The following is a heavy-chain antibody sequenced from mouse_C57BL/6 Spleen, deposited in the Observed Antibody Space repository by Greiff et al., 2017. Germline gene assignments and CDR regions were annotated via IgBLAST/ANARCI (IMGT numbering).Heavy chain of an antibody. V-gene: IGHV1-19*01. Sequence: EVQLQQSGPVLVKPGASVKMSCKASGYTFTDYYMNWVKQSHGKSLEWIGVINPYNGGTSYNQKFEGKATWTVDKYSSTAYMELNSLTSEDSAVYDCARAELYYAMYYWGQGTSVTVAS. CDR3: ARAELYYAMYY. CDR1: GYTFTDYY. CDR2: INPYNGGT. J-gene: IGHJ4*01.